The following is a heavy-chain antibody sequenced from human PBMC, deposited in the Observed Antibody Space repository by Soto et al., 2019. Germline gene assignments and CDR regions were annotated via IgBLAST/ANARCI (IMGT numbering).Heavy chain of an antibody. CDR2: IIPIFGTA. D-gene: IGHD4-17*01. Sequence: SVKVSCKASGGTFSSYAIRWVRQAPGQGLEWMGGIIPIFGTANYARKFQGRVTITADKSTSTAYMELSSLRSEDTAVYYCARTMTTVPQRFYYGMDVWGQGTTVTVSS. V-gene: IGHV1-69*06. CDR3: ARTMTTVPQRFYYGMDV. CDR1: GGTFSSYA. J-gene: IGHJ6*02.